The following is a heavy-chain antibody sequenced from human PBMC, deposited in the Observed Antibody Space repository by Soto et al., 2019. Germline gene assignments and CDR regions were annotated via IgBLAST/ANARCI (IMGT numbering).Heavy chain of an antibody. J-gene: IGHJ5*02. CDR1: GGSSSPNY. CDR2: ISYSGTA. V-gene: IGHV4-59*01. D-gene: IGHD6-13*01. CDR3: ARVQAQKHSWSHDL. Sequence: LSLTCTGSGGSSSPNYWSWIRPPPGKGLEWIGYISYSGTATYNPSVESRVTMSIDTSKNQFSLKMSSVTAADTAMYYCARVQAQKHSWSHDLWGQGTLDIVTA.